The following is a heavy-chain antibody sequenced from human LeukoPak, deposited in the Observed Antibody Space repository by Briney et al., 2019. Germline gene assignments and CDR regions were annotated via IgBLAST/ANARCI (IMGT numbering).Heavy chain of an antibody. J-gene: IGHJ3*02. D-gene: IGHD3-22*01. CDR1: GGSISNKY. V-gene: IGHV4-59*01. Sequence: SETLSLTCTVSGGSISNKYWSWIRQPPGKGLEWIGYIYYSGSTNYNPSLKSRVTISVDTSKNQFSLKLSSVTAADTAAYYCASLNYYDTVGAFDIWGQGTMVTVSS. CDR3: ASLNYYDTVGAFDI. CDR2: IYYSGST.